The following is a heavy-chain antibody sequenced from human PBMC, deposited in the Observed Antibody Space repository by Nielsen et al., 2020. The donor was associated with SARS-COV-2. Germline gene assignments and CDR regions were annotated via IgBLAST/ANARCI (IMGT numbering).Heavy chain of an antibody. CDR3: AGGADFWSGTQKYYMDV. CDR1: GFTFSSTY. Sequence: GESLKISCSASGFTFSSTYMDWVCQAPGQGLVWVSRINPSGSGTAYADSVKGRFAVSRDNAENTVVLQIHSLRVEDTAVYYCAGGADFWSGTQKYYMDVWGKGTTVTVSS. V-gene: IGHV3-74*01. J-gene: IGHJ6*03. D-gene: IGHD3-3*01. CDR2: INPSGSGT.